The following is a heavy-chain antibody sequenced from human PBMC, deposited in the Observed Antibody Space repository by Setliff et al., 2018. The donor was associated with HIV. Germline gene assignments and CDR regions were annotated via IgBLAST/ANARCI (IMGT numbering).Heavy chain of an antibody. Sequence: PGGSLRLSWAASGFTFNSYGIHWVRQAPGKGLEWVALIWYDASKKEYSDSVKGRFNILRDDSKKTAYLQMNSLRDEDTAVYYCVKDVLKFWSGSGALDFWGPGTLVTVSS. CDR1: GFTFNSYG. CDR3: VKDVLKFWSGSGALDF. V-gene: IGHV3-33*06. CDR2: IWYDASKK. D-gene: IGHD3-3*01. J-gene: IGHJ4*02.